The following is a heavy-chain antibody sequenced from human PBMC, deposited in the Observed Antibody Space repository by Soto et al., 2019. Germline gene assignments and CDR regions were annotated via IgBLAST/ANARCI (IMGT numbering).Heavy chain of an antibody. J-gene: IGHJ6*03. D-gene: IGHD4-17*01. CDR1: GFTFSSYA. V-gene: IGHV3-30-3*01. CDR2: ISYDGSNK. CDR3: AKAGGDYTYYYYMDV. Sequence: GGSLRLSCAASGFTFSSYAMHWVRQAPGKGLEWVTVISYDGSNKYYADSVKGRFTISRDNSKNTLYLQMNSLRAEDTAVYYCAKAGGDYTYYYYMDVWGKGTTVTVSS.